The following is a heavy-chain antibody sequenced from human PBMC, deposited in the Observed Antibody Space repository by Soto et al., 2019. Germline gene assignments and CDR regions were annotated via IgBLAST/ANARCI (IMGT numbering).Heavy chain of an antibody. D-gene: IGHD5-18*01. Sequence: PSETLSLTCTVSGGSISSGDYYWSWIRQPPGKGLEWIGYIYYSGSTYYNPSLKSRVTISVDTSKNQFSLKLSSVTAADTAVYYCARGRGCSYGDFDYWGQGTLVTVS. CDR1: GGSISSGDYY. CDR2: IYYSGST. V-gene: IGHV4-30-4*01. CDR3: ARGRGCSYGDFDY. J-gene: IGHJ4*02.